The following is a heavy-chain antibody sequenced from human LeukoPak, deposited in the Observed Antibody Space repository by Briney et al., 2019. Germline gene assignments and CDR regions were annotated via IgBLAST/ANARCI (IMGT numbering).Heavy chain of an antibody. Sequence: SETLSLTCAVSGYSISSGYYWGWIRQPPGKGLEWIGSIYHSGSTYYNPSLKSRVTISEDTSKNQFSLKLSSVTAADTAVYYCARLGHCSSTSCYSNWFDPWGQGTLVTVSS. CDR2: IYHSGST. CDR1: GYSISSGYY. D-gene: IGHD2-2*01. V-gene: IGHV4-38-2*01. J-gene: IGHJ5*02. CDR3: ARLGHCSSTSCYSNWFDP.